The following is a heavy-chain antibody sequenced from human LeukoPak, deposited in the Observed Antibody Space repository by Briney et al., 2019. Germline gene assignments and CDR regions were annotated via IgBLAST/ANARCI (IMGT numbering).Heavy chain of an antibody. CDR3: ARDKGDYSYIDYYYYGMDV. D-gene: IGHD4-17*01. J-gene: IGHJ6*02. Sequence: AGGSLRLSCAASGFTFSSYAMHWVRQAPGKGLEWVAVISYDGSNKYYADSVKGRFTISRDNSKNTLYLQMNSLRAEDTAVYYCARDKGDYSYIDYYYYGMDVWGQGTTVTVSS. CDR1: GFTFSSYA. CDR2: ISYDGSNK. V-gene: IGHV3-30-3*01.